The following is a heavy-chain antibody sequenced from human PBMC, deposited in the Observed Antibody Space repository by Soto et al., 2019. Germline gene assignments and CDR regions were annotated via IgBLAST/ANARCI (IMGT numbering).Heavy chain of an antibody. Sequence: QVQLQQWGAGLLKPSETLSLTCAVYGGSFNGYYWSWIRQPPGKGLEWMGEINHSGSTNYNPSLKSLVTISLDTSKNQFSLKLSSVTAADTAVYYCARGVVKRSRGVIWTKGWFDPWGQGPLVTVSS. J-gene: IGHJ5*02. CDR2: INHSGST. CDR1: GGSFNGYY. V-gene: IGHV4-34*01. CDR3: ARGVVKRSRGVIWTKGWFDP. D-gene: IGHD3-10*01.